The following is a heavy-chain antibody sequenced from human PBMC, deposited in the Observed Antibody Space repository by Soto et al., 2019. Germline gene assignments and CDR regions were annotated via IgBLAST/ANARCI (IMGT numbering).Heavy chain of an antibody. Sequence: SVKVSCKASGGTFSSYAISWVRQAPGQGLEWMGGIIPIFGTANYAQKFQGRVTITADESTSTAYMELSSLRSEDTAVYYCAREGQLWFQDDYYYGMDVWGQGTTVTVSS. J-gene: IGHJ6*02. CDR2: IIPIFGTA. V-gene: IGHV1-69*13. D-gene: IGHD5-18*01. CDR3: AREGQLWFQDDYYYGMDV. CDR1: GGTFSSYA.